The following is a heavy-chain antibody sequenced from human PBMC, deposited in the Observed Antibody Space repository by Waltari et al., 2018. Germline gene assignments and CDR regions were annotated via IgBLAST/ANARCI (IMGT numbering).Heavy chain of an antibody. Sequence: EVQLVQSGAEVKKPGESLKISCQGSGYSFTSYWIGWVRQMPGKGLEWMGIIYPGDAETRYRPSVQGQVTSSAEKASSTAEPQWSSLKASDTAMYYCARLSLGELSRNIDYWGQGTLVTVSS. CDR3: ARLSLGELSRNIDY. V-gene: IGHV5-51*01. CDR1: GYSFTSYW. J-gene: IGHJ4*02. D-gene: IGHD3-16*02. CDR2: IYPGDAET.